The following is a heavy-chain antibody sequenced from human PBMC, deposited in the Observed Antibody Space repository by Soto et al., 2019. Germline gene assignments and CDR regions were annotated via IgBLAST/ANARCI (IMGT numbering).Heavy chain of an antibody. CDR1: GGSISSTSYY. J-gene: IGHJ4*02. CDR3: ARPYSRAFRYVEWVDHLDC. CDR2: MYYSGST. D-gene: IGHD3-3*01. Sequence: PSETMSLTCPVSGGSISSTSYYWGWIRQPPGKGLEWIGSMYYSGSTNYNPSLKSRLTMSVDTSKNQFSLKLRSVTAAERAVYYGARPYSRAFRYVEWVDHLDCWGQGTPVTGS. V-gene: IGHV4-39*01.